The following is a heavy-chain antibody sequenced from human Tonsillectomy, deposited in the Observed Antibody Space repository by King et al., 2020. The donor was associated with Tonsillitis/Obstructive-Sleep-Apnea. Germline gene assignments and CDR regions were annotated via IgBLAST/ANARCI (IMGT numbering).Heavy chain of an antibody. CDR1: GYTFTSYA. D-gene: IGHD3-3*01. J-gene: IGHJ4*02. V-gene: IGHV7-4-1*04. CDR2: INTNTGNP. CDR3: ARDSGRYDFWSGYYNQIYYFDY. Sequence: VQLVESGSELKKPGASVKVSCKASGYTFTSYAMNWVRQAPGQGLEWMGWINTNTGNPTYAQGFTGRFVFSLDTSVSMAYLQISSLKAEDTAVYYCARDSGRYDFWSGYYNQIYYFDYWGQGTLVTVSS.